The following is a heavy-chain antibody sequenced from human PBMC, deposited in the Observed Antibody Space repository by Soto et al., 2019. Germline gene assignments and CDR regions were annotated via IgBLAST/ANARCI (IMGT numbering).Heavy chain of an antibody. CDR2: IGTAGDT. Sequence: PGGSLRLSCAASGFTFSSYDMHWVRQATGKGLEWVSAIGTAGDTYYPGSVKGRFTISRENAKNSLYLQMNSLRAGDTAVYYCARSTYYYDSSGYYHYYFDYWGQGTLVTVSS. CDR1: GFTFSSYD. D-gene: IGHD3-22*01. J-gene: IGHJ4*02. CDR3: ARSTYYYDSSGYYHYYFDY. V-gene: IGHV3-13*01.